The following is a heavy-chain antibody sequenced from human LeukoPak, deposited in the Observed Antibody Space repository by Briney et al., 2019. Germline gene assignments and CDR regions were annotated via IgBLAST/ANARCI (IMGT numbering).Heavy chain of an antibody. CDR3: ARSIGLTGGGVDV. D-gene: IGHD3-9*01. CDR2: ITNGGSTI. J-gene: IGHJ6*02. V-gene: IGHV3-11*01. CDR1: GFTFSDYN. Sequence: PGGSLKLSCAASGFTFSDYNMNWVRQAPGKGLEWVSYITNGGSTIHHADSVKGRFTISRDNAKKTLYLQMNSLRAEDTAVYYCARSIGLTGGGVDVWGQGTTVTVSS.